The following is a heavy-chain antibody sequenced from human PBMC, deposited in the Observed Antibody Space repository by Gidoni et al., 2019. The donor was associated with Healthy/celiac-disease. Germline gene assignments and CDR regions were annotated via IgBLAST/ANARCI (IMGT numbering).Heavy chain of an antibody. CDR3: ARDREITGTPGSWFDP. J-gene: IGHJ5*02. V-gene: IGHV3-20*04. CDR2: INWNGGST. D-gene: IGHD1-20*01. CDR1: RFIFYDHG. Sequence: EVQLVESGGGVLRPGGSQRPSCAASRFIFYDHGMSWVRQAPGKGLEWVSGINWNGGSTGYADSVKGRFTISRDNAKNSLYLQMNSLRAEDTALYYCARDREITGTPGSWFDPWGQGTLVTVSS.